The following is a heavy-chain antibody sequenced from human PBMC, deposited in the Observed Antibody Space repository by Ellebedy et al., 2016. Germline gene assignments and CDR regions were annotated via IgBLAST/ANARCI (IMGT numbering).Heavy chain of an antibody. V-gene: IGHV3-23*01. CDR1: GFTFSSYA. CDR2: ISGSGGST. Sequence: GGSLRLSXAASGFTFSSYAMSWVRQAPGKGLKWVSAISGSGGSTYYADSVKGRFTISRDNSKNTLYLQMNSLRAEDTAVYYCAKRLIVVVPAATYYYYGMDVWGQGTTVTVSS. D-gene: IGHD2-2*01. J-gene: IGHJ6*02. CDR3: AKRLIVVVPAATYYYYGMDV.